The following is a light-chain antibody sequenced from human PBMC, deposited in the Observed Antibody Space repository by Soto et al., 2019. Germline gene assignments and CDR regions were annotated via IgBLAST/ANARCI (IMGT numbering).Light chain of an antibody. CDR3: SSYTSSSRV. CDR2: EVS. V-gene: IGLV2-14*01. Sequence: QSALTQPASVSGSPRQSITISCTGASSDVGGYTYVSWYQQHPGKAPKLMIYEVSNRPSGVSNRFSGSKSGNTASLTISGLQAEDEADYYCSSYTSSSRVFGGGTKLTVL. CDR1: SSDVGGYTY. J-gene: IGLJ3*02.